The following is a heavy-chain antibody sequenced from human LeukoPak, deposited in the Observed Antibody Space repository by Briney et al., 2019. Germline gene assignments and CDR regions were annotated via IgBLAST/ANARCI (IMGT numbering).Heavy chain of an antibody. CDR1: GFTFSSSA. CDR2: ISGNGGST. J-gene: IGHJ4*02. CDR3: ASQKENFYDSSGNK. Sequence: GGSLRLSCAASGFTFSSSAMSWVRQAPGKGLGWVSAISGNGGSTYYADSVKGRFTISRDNSKNTLYMQMNSLRAEDTAVYFCASQKENFYDSSGNKRGQGTLVTVSS. V-gene: IGHV3-23*01. D-gene: IGHD3-22*01.